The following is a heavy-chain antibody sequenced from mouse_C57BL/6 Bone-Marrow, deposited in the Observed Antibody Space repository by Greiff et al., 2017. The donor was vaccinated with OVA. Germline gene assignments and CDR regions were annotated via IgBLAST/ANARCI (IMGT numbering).Heavy chain of an antibody. J-gene: IGHJ4*01. CDR2: IYPGDGDT. CDR3: ARWATVRYYAMDY. CDR1: GYAFSSSW. D-gene: IGHD1-1*01. Sequence: VKLVESGPELVKPGASVKISCKASGYAFSSSWMNWVKQRPGKGLEWIGRIYPGDGDTNYNGKFKGKATLTADKSSSTAYMQLSSLTSEDSAVYFCARWATVRYYAMDYWGQGTSVTVSS. V-gene: IGHV1-82*01.